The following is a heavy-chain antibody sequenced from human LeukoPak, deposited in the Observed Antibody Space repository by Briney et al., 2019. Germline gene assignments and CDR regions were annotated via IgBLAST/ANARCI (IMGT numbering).Heavy chain of an antibody. CDR2: INTKIGDT. D-gene: IGHD2-15*01. V-gene: IGHV1-2*02. J-gene: IGHJ1*01. CDR1: GYTFTAYF. Sequence: GASVKVSCKASGYTFTAYFIHWVRQTPGQGLEWMGWINTKIGDTKYAQKFQGRVPMPRDTSITTASLDLSRLTSDDTAAYYCARAKTGAAHEFFEYWGQGTLVTVPS. CDR3: ARAKTGAAHEFFEY.